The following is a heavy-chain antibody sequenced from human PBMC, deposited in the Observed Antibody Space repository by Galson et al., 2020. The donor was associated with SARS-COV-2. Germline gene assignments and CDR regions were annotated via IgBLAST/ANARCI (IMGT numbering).Heavy chain of an antibody. CDR1: GFTFDDYA. J-gene: IGHJ4*02. Sequence: SLKISCAASGFTFDDYAMHWVRQAPGKGLEWVSGISWNSGSIGYADSVKGRFTISRDNAKNSLYLQMNSLRAEDTALYYCAKDMGEDYFDYWGQGTLVTVSS. CDR3: AKDMGEDYFDY. V-gene: IGHV3-9*01. D-gene: IGHD3-16*01. CDR2: ISWNSGSI.